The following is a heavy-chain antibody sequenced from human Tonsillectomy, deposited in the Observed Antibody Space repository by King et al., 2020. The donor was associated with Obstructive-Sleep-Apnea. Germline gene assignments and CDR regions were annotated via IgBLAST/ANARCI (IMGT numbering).Heavy chain of an antibody. CDR3: SNVRDDYCRMDF. J-gene: IGHJ6*02. Sequence: VQLVESGGGLVRPGGSLRLSCAVSGLTFTDAWLNWVRQAPGKGLEWVGRIKSKRGGGTVDYAAPVKGRFTISRDDSKNTLYLEMNSLKTEDTAMYYCSNVRDDYCRMDFWGQGTTVTVSS. CDR1: GLTFTDAW. CDR2: IKSKRGGGTV. V-gene: IGHV3-15*01. D-gene: IGHD5-24*01.